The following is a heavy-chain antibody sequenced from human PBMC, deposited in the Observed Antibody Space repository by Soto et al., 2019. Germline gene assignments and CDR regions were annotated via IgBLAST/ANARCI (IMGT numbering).Heavy chain of an antibody. CDR2: IYYSGST. CDR3: ARESEGIQRDFDY. V-gene: IGHV4-31*03. D-gene: IGHD5-18*01. Sequence: QVQLQESGPGLVKPSQTLSLTCTVSGGSISRGGYYWSWIRQHPGKGLEWIGYIYYSGSTYYNPSLKSRVTISVDTSKNQFSLKLSSVTAADTAVYYCARESEGIQRDFDYWGQGTLVTVSS. CDR1: GGSISRGGYY. J-gene: IGHJ4*02.